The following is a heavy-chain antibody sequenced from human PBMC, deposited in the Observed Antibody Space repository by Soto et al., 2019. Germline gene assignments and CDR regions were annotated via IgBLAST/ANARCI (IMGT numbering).Heavy chain of an antibody. V-gene: IGHV3-11*01. D-gene: IGHD2-2*01. CDR3: ARGEEYCSSTSCYGWGVDY. J-gene: IGHJ4*02. Sequence: GGSLRLSCAASGFTFSDYYMSWIRQAPGKGLEWVSYISSSGSTIYYADSVKGRFTISRDNAKNSLYLQMNSLRAEDTAVYYCARGEEYCSSTSCYGWGVDYWGQGTLVTVSS. CDR1: GFTFSDYY. CDR2: ISSSGSTI.